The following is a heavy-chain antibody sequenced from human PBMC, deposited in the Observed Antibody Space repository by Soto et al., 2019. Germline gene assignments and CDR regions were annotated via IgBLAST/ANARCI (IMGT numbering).Heavy chain of an antibody. CDR2: IHYRGTT. CDR1: GGSRTGAYY. V-gene: IGHV4-31*11. J-gene: IGHJ6*02. D-gene: IGHD1-1*01. Sequence: PSETLSLSCDVSGGSRTGAYYWNWIRQHPGKGLEWIGSIHYRGTTDYNPSLKSRITISLDRSKNQFALKLSSVTAADTAVYYCARVRHSFGMDVWGQGTTVTLS. CDR3: ARVRHSFGMDV.